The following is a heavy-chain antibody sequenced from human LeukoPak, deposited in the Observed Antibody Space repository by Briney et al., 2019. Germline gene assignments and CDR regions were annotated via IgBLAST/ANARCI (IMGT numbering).Heavy chain of an antibody. CDR2: IEQDGSEK. CDR3: ARDYHGDYPYYFDY. CDR1: GFTFSRYW. D-gene: IGHD4-17*01. V-gene: IGHV3-7*03. Sequence: TGGSLRLSCAVSGFTFSRYWMSWVRQAPGKGLEWAANIEQDGSEKYYVDSVKGRFTISRDNAKNSVYLQMNSLRAEDTAIYYCARDYHGDYPYYFDYWGQGTLVTVSS. J-gene: IGHJ4*02.